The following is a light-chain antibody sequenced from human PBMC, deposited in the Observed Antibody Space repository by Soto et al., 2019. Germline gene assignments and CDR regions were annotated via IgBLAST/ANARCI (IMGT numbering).Light chain of an antibody. Sequence: DIVMTQSPDSLRVSLGERATITCTSSLNIYFRSNNRNYLAWYQQKSGQPPQLLLYWASTREPGVPDRFSGSGSGTYFTLTIDNVQPDDVAVYYCQQYYTTPLTFGGGTRVDIK. CDR2: WAS. CDR1: LNIYFRSNNRNY. CDR3: QQYYTTPLT. V-gene: IGKV4-1*01. J-gene: IGKJ4*01.